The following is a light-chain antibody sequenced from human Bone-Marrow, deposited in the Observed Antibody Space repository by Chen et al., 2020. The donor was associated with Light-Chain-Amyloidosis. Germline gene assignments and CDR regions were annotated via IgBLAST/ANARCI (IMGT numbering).Light chain of an antibody. V-gene: IGLV3-21*02. CDR1: NIGSTS. CDR2: DDS. CDR3: LVWDRSSERPV. Sequence: SYVLAQPSSVSVAPGQTATIACGGNNIGSTSVHWYQQTPGQAPLLVVYDDSDRPAGIPGRLSGSNSGNTAALTISRVEAGDEADYYCLVWDRSSERPVCGGGTKLTVL. J-gene: IGLJ3*02.